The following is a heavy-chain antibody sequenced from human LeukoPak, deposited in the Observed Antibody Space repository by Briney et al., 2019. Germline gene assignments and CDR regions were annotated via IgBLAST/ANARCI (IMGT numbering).Heavy chain of an antibody. Sequence: PSETLSLTCTVSGGSISSYYWSWIRQPPGKGLEWIGYIYYSGSTNYNPSLKSRVTISVDTSKNQFSLKLSSVTAADTAVYYCARAGTVMVVVDYWGQGTLVTVSS. CDR2: IYYSGST. CDR3: ARAGTVMVVVDY. D-gene: IGHD5-18*01. J-gene: IGHJ4*02. CDR1: GGSISSYY. V-gene: IGHV4-59*01.